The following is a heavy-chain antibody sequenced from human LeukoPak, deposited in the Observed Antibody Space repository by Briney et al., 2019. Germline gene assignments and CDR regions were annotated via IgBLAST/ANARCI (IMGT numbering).Heavy chain of an antibody. CDR2: IKSKSVGGTT. J-gene: IGHJ5*02. CDR1: GFTFNNAW. V-gene: IGHV3-15*01. Sequence: KAGGSLRLSCAASGFTFNNAWMSWVRQAPGKGLEWVGRIKSKSVGGTTDYAAPVKGRFTISRDDSKNTVYLQMNSLKIEDTAVYYCTSHAAFDPWGQGTLVTVSS. CDR3: TSHAAFDP.